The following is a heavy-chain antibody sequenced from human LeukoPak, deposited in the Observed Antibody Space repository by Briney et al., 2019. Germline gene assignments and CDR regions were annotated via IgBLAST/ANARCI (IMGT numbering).Heavy chain of an antibody. D-gene: IGHD6-13*01. Sequence: GGSLRLSCAASGFTFSSYSMNWVRQAPGKGLEWVSYISSSSTIYYADSVKGRFTISRDNSKNTLYLQMNSLRAEDTAVYYCAKALGYSSSWYEIDYWGQGTLVTVSS. V-gene: IGHV3-48*01. J-gene: IGHJ4*02. CDR2: ISSSSTI. CDR3: AKALGYSSSWYEIDY. CDR1: GFTFSSYS.